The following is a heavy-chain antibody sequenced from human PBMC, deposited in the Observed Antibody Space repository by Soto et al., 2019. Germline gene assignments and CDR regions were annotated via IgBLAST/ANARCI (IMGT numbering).Heavy chain of an antibody. V-gene: IGHV4-59*01. CDR3: ARARIVVVPAADYFDY. CDR1: GGSISSYY. D-gene: IGHD2-2*01. CDR2: IYYSGST. J-gene: IGHJ4*02. Sequence: LSLTCTVSGGSISSYYWSWIRQPPGKGLEWIGYIYYSGSTNYNPSLKSRVTISVDTSKNQFSLKLSSVTAADTAVYYCARARIVVVPAADYFDYWGQGTLVTVSS.